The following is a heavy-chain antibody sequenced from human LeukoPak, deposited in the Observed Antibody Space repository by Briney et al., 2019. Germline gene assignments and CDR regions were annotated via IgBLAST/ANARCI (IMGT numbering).Heavy chain of an antibody. Sequence: GGSLRLSCAASGFTFSDYYMSWIRQAPGKGLEWVSYISSSSSYTNYADSVKGRFTISRDNAKNSLYLQMNSLRAEDTAVYYCARLRGCGYEGNDYWGQGTLVTVSS. CDR1: GFTFSDYY. J-gene: IGHJ4*02. V-gene: IGHV3-11*03. D-gene: IGHD5-18*01. CDR2: ISSSSSYT. CDR3: ARLRGCGYEGNDY.